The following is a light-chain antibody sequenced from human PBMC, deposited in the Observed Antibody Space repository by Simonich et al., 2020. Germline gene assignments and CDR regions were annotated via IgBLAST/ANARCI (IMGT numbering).Light chain of an antibody. CDR2: DVS. J-gene: IGLJ3*02. Sequence: QSALTQPASVSGSPGQSITISCTGTSSDVGGYNYVSWYQQHPGKAPKLMIYDVSKRPTVVSNRFSGSKSGNTASLTISGLQAEDEADYYCSSYTSSSTLEDWVFGGGTKLTVL. CDR1: SSDVGGYNY. V-gene: IGLV2-14*03. CDR3: SSYTSSSTLEDWV.